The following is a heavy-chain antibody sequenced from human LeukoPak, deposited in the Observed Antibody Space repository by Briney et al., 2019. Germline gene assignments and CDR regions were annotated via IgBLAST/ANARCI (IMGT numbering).Heavy chain of an antibody. V-gene: IGHV3-7*01. J-gene: IGHJ1*01. D-gene: IGHD3-22*01. CDR3: AREDYCDSSGREYFQH. CDR1: GFTFSSYW. CDR2: IKQDGSEK. Sequence: GGSLRLSCAASGFTFSSYWMSWVRQAPGKGLEWVANIKQDGSEKYYVDSVKGRFTISRDNAKNSLYLQMNSLRAEDTAVYYCAREDYCDSSGREYFQHWGQGTLVTVSS.